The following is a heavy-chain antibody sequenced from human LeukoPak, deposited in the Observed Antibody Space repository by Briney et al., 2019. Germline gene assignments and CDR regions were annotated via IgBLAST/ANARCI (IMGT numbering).Heavy chain of an antibody. CDR1: GFTFSSYA. CDR2: ISSSSSYI. V-gene: IGHV3-21*01. D-gene: IGHD5-18*01. Sequence: GGSLRLSCAASGFTFSSYAMNWVRQAPGKGLEWVSSISSSSSYIYYADSVKGRFTISRDNAKNSLYLQMNSLRAEDTAVYYCARGGQLWSDLDYWGQGTLVTVSS. J-gene: IGHJ4*02. CDR3: ARGGQLWSDLDY.